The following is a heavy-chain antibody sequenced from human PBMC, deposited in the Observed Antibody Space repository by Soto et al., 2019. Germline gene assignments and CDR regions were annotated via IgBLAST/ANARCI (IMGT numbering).Heavy chain of an antibody. J-gene: IGHJ6*02. CDR1: GYSFTSYW. Sequence: GESLKISCKGSGYSFTSYWISWVRQMPGKGLVSMRRIDPSNSHTTYSPTCQCHVTISADKSISTAYPQWSSLKASDTAMYYCASLPIAARPYYYYYGMDVWGQGTTVTVSS. V-gene: IGHV5-10-1*01. D-gene: IGHD6-6*01. CDR3: ASLPIAARPYYYYYGMDV. CDR2: IDPSNSHT.